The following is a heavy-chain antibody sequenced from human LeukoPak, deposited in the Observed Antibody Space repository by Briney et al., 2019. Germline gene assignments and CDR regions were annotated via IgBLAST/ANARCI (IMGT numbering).Heavy chain of an antibody. CDR3: ARLELGEVGATSVFDY. Sequence: GASVKVSCKASGYTFTSYGISWVRQAPGQGLEWMGWISAYNGNTNYAQKLQGRVTMTTDTSTSTAYMEPRSLRSDDTAVYYCARLELGEVGATSVFDYWGQGTLVTVSS. CDR1: GYTFTSYG. J-gene: IGHJ4*02. CDR2: ISAYNGNT. V-gene: IGHV1-18*01. D-gene: IGHD1-26*01.